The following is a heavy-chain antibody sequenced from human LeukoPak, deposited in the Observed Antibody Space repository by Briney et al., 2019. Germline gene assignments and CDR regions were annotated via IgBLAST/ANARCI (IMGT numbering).Heavy chain of an antibody. CDR3: ARTYYDSSGYETLFDY. J-gene: IGHJ4*02. D-gene: IGHD3-22*01. Sequence: GGSLRLSCAAPGFTFSSYWMSWVRQAPGKGLEWVANIKQDGSEKYYVDSVKGRFTISRDNAKNSLYLQMNSLRAEDTAVYYCARTYYDSSGYETLFDYWGQGTLVTVSS. V-gene: IGHV3-7*01. CDR2: IKQDGSEK. CDR1: GFTFSSYW.